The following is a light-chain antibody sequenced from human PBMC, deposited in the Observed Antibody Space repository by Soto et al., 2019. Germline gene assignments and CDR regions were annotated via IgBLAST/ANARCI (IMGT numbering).Light chain of an antibody. CDR1: SNDIGGYNY. V-gene: IGLV2-14*01. CDR3: SSYSNSNTLWV. CDR2: EVT. J-gene: IGLJ3*02. Sequence: QSALTQPASVSGSPGQSITISCAGTSNDIGGYNYVSWYQQHPGRAPKLMIYEVTNRSLGVSNRFSGSKSGNTASLTISGLQAEDEADYYCSSYSNSNTLWVFGGGTTVTVL.